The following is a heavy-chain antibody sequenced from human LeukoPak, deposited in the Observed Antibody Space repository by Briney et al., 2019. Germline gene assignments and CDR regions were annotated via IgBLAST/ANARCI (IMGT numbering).Heavy chain of an antibody. J-gene: IGHJ4*02. V-gene: IGHV1-46*01. CDR1: GYTFTSYY. CDR3: ARGSASDWPLDH. D-gene: IGHD3-9*01. Sequence: GASVKVSCKASGYTFTSYYMHWVRQAPGQGLEWMGIINPSGGSTSYAQKFQGRVTMTRDTSACTAYIELRSLRSEDTAMYYCARGSASDWPLDHWGQETLVTISS. CDR2: INPSGGST.